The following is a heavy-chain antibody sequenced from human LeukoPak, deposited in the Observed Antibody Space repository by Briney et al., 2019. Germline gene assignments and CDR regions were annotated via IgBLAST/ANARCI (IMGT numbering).Heavy chain of an antibody. D-gene: IGHD2-15*01. J-gene: IGHJ4*02. Sequence: ASVRVSCKASGYTFTSCDINCVRQATGQGLELMGWTTPNSGNTGYAQKFQGRVTMTRNTSISTAYMELSSLRSEDTAVYYCARSRPNRYCSGGSCYRLDYWGQGTLVTVSS. CDR1: GYTFTSCD. V-gene: IGHV1-8*01. CDR3: ARSRPNRYCSGGSCYRLDY. CDR2: TTPNSGNT.